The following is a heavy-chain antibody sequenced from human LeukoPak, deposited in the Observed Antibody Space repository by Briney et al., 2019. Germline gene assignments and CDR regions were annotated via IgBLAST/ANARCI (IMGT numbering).Heavy chain of an antibody. J-gene: IGHJ4*02. CDR1: GFSLTTSGVS. CDR2: IYWDDDK. V-gene: IGHV2-5*02. D-gene: IGHD1-14*01. CDR3: THSGKHYYNDF. Sequence: SGPTLVKPTQTLTLTCTFSGFSLTTSGVSVAWICQPSGKALEWLALIYWDDDKRYSPSLKNRLTITKDTSKNQVVLRMTNMDPVDTATYYCTHSGKHYYNDFWGQGAVVTVSS.